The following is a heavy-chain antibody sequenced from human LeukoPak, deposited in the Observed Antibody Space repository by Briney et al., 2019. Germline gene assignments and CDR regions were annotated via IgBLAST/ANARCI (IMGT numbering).Heavy chain of an antibody. CDR1: GFTFSTYW. V-gene: IGHV3-74*01. CDR3: ATYSSSLGTFDY. J-gene: IGHJ4*02. D-gene: IGHD6-13*01. Sequence: GGSLRLSCATSGFTFSTYWMHWVRQVPGKGLVWVARIKGDGSSTRHADSMKGRFTISRDNAKNSLYLQMNSLRAEDTAVYYCATYSSSLGTFDYWGQGTLVTVSS. CDR2: IKGDGSST.